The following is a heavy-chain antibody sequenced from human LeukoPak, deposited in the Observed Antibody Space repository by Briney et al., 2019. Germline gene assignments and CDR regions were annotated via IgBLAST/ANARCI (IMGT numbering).Heavy chain of an antibody. CDR2: IKQDGSEK. Sequence: GGSLRLSCVASGFTLSNYWMSWVRQAPGMGLEWVASIKQDGSEKNYVDSVKGRFTISRDNAKNSLYLQMNSLRGEDTAVYYCARRVDYGDYGVRYYYGMDVWGQGTTVTVSS. CDR3: ARRVDYGDYGVRYYYGMDV. D-gene: IGHD4-17*01. J-gene: IGHJ6*02. CDR1: GFTLSNYW. V-gene: IGHV3-7*01.